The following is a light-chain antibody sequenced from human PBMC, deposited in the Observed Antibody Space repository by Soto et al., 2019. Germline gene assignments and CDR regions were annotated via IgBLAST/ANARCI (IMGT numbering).Light chain of an antibody. V-gene: IGKV3-20*01. Sequence: EIALTQSPGTLSLSPGERATLSCRASQSVSSSYLAWYQQKPGQAPRLLIYGASSRATGIPDRFSGSGSGTDFTLTISGLEPEDFAVYYCQQYGSSPPWTFGQGTKVEIK. CDR3: QQYGSSPPWT. CDR2: GAS. J-gene: IGKJ1*01. CDR1: QSVSSSY.